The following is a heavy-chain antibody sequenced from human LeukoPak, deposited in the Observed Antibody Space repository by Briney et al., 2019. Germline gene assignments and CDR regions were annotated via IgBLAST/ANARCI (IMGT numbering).Heavy chain of an antibody. J-gene: IGHJ6*02. CDR2: IYPGDSDT. V-gene: IGHV5-51*01. D-gene: IGHD2-8*01. CDR3: ARRLYSYYYGMDV. CDR1: GYSFTSYW. Sequence: GESLKISCKASGYSFTSYWIGWVRQMPGKGLEWTGIIYPGDSDTRYSPSFEGQVTISADKSISTAYLQWSSLKASDTAMYYCARRLYSYYYGMDVWGQGTTVTVSS.